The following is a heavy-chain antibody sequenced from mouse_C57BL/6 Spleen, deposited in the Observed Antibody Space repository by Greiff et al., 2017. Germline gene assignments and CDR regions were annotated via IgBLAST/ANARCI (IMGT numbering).Heavy chain of an antibody. V-gene: IGHV1-42*01. CDR3: ARHDGYWYFDV. CDR1: GYSFTGYY. J-gene: IGHJ1*03. CDR2: INPSTGGT. Sequence: DVQLQESGPELVKPGASVKISCKASGYSFTGYYMNWVKQSPEKSLEWIGEINPSTGGTTYNQKFKAKATLTVAKSSSPAYMQLNGLTSEYSAVYYCARHDGYWYFDVWGTGTTVTVSS. D-gene: IGHD2-3*01.